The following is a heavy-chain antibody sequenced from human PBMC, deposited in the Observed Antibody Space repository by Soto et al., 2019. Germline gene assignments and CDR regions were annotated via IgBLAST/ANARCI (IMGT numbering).Heavy chain of an antibody. CDR2: ISGSGGST. CDR1: GFTFSSYA. V-gene: IGHV3-23*01. D-gene: IGHD6-6*01. J-gene: IGHJ6*03. Sequence: GGSLRLSCAASGFTFSSYAMSWVRQAPGKGLEWVSAISGSGGSTYYADSVKGRFTISRDNSKNTLYLQMNSLRAEDTAVYYCAKYGRPRDISSSSYYYYYMDVWGKGTTVTVSS. CDR3: AKYGRPRDISSSSYYYYYMDV.